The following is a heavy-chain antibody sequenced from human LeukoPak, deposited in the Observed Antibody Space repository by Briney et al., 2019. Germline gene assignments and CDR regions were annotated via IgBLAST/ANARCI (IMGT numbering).Heavy chain of an antibody. J-gene: IGHJ4*02. D-gene: IGHD3-22*01. CDR2: INPNSGGT. Sequence: ASVKVSCKASGYTFTGYYMHWVRQAPGQGLEWMGRINPNSGGTNYALKFQGRVTMTRDTSISTAYMELSRLRSDDTAVYYCARVKISDSSGYNWGQGTLVTVSS. CDR1: GYTFTGYY. CDR3: ARVKISDSSGYN. V-gene: IGHV1-2*06.